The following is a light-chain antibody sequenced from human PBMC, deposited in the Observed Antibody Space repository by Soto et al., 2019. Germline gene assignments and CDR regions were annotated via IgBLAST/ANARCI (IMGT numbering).Light chain of an antibody. CDR3: QQYNSYSLT. J-gene: IGKJ4*01. CDR1: QSVTSR. V-gene: IGKV1-5*01. CDR2: GAS. Sequence: DIQMTQSPSTLSASVGDRVTITCRASQSVTSRLAWYQQKPGKAPKLLIYGASNLESGVPSRFSGSGSGTEFNLPIRRLQPDDFAPYYCQQYNSYSLTFGGGTTVEIK.